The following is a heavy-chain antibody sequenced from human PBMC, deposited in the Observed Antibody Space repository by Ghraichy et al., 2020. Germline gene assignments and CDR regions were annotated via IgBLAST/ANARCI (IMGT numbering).Heavy chain of an antibody. V-gene: IGHV4-59*08. CDR3: ARHYYDSSGYYYGPQPPPIDY. J-gene: IGHJ4*02. Sequence: SETLSLTCTVSGGSISSYYWSWIRQPPGKGLEWIGYIYYSGSTNYNPSLKSRVTISVDTSKNQFSLKLSSVTAAGTAVYYCARHYYDSSGYYYGPQPPPIDYWGQGTLVTVSS. CDR1: GGSISSYY. D-gene: IGHD3-22*01. CDR2: IYYSGST.